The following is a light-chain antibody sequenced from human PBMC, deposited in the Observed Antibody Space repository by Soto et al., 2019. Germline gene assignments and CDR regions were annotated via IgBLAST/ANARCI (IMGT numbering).Light chain of an antibody. V-gene: IGKV3-11*01. CDR1: QSVSSS. Sequence: EIVLTQSPDTLSLSPGERATLSCRASQSVSSSLSWYQQKPGQAHRLLLSDESHRATGIPARFSGSGSGTDFTLTISSLVPEDFAVYYCQQRSNWPPEVTFGPGTKVDIK. CDR3: QQRSNWPPEVT. CDR2: DES. J-gene: IGKJ3*01.